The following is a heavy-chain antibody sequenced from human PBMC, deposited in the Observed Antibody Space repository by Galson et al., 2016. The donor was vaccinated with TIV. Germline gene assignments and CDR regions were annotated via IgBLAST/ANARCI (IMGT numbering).Heavy chain of an antibody. CDR1: GLTFSSYA. V-gene: IGHV3-23*01. CDR3: VKYDSSGCYYGNFDY. D-gene: IGHD3-22*01. Sequence: SLRLSCAASGLTFSSYAMSWVRQAPGMGLEWVSVISGGGGSTYYADSVKGRFTISRDNSKNTVYLQMSSLRAEDTAVYYCVKYDSSGCYYGNFDYWGQGTLVIVSS. CDR2: ISGGGGST. J-gene: IGHJ4*02.